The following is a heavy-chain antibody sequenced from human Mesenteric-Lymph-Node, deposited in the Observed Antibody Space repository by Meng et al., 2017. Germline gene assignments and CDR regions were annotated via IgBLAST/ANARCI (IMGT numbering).Heavy chain of an antibody. Sequence: GESLKISCAASGFTFSNYAMSWVRQAPGKGLEWVSTFTASGSTYSADSVKGRFTISRDNSKNTLSLQMNNLRVEDTAVYYCAKLTSSWGQGTLVTVSS. J-gene: IGHJ4*02. CDR1: GFTFSNYA. CDR2: FTASGST. V-gene: IGHV3-23*01. CDR3: AKLTSS.